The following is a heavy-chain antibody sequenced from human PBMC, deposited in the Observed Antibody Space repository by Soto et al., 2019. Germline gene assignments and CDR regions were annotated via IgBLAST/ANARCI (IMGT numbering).Heavy chain of an antibody. D-gene: IGHD5-12*01. CDR2: IIPIFGTA. CDR1: GGTFSSYT. Sequence: QVQLVQSGAEVKKPGSSVTVSCKASGGTFSSYTISWVRQAPGQGLEWMGGIIPIFGTANYAQKFQGRVTITADESTSTAYMELSSPRSEDTAVYYCARGNHRWLQLWYFDLWGRGTLVTV. CDR3: ARGNHRWLQLWYFDL. J-gene: IGHJ2*01. V-gene: IGHV1-69*12.